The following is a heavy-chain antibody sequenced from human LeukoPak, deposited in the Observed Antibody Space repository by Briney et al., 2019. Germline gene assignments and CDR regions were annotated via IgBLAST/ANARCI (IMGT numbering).Heavy chain of an antibody. CDR1: GFTFSSYV. Sequence: WGSLRLSCAASGFTFSSYVMSWVRQAPGKGLEWVSAISGSGGSTYYADSVKGRFTISRDNSKNTLYLQMNSLRAEDTAVYYCAKDPKTTVTTSYYFDYWGQGTLVTVSS. CDR2: ISGSGGST. CDR3: AKDPKTTVTTSYYFDY. V-gene: IGHV3-23*01. D-gene: IGHD4-17*01. J-gene: IGHJ4*02.